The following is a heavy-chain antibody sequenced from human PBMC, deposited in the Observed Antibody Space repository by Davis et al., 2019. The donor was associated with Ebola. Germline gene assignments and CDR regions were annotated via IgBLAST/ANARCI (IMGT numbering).Heavy chain of an antibody. CDR3: AKDLTEKQQLVLRPPGSFDY. D-gene: IGHD6-13*01. CDR1: GFTFSSYA. CDR2: ISGRGVST. Sequence: GGSLRLSCAASGFTFSSYAMSWVRQAPGKGLEWVSAISGRGVSTYYADSVKGRFTISRDNSKNTLYLQMNSLRAEDPAVYYCAKDLTEKQQLVLRPPGSFDYWGQGTLVTVSS. V-gene: IGHV3-23*01. J-gene: IGHJ4*02.